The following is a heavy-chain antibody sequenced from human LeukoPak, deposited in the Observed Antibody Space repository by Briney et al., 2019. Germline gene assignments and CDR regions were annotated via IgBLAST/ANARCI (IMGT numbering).Heavy chain of an antibody. CDR2: IVPIFGIA. D-gene: IGHD6-19*01. CDR3: ARALAVAGSYFDY. Sequence: GASVKVSCKASGGTFSSYAISWVRQAPGQGLEWMGRIVPIFGIANYAQKFQGRVTITADKSTSTAYMELSSLRSEDTAVYYCARALAVAGSYFDYWGQGTLVTVSS. J-gene: IGHJ4*02. CDR1: GGTFSSYA. V-gene: IGHV1-69*04.